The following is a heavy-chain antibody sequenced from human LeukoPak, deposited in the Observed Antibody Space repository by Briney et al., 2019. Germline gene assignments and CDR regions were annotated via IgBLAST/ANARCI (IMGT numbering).Heavy chain of an antibody. CDR2: INPSGGST. CDR1: GYTFTSYY. Sequence: ASVKVSCKASGYTFTSYYMHWVRQAPGQGLEWMGIINPSGGSTSYAQKFQGRVTMTRDTSTSTVYMELSSLRSEDTAVYYCASVSDYYDSSGTRDYCGQGTLVTVSS. D-gene: IGHD3-22*01. V-gene: IGHV1-46*01. J-gene: IGHJ4*02. CDR3: ASVSDYYDSSGTRDY.